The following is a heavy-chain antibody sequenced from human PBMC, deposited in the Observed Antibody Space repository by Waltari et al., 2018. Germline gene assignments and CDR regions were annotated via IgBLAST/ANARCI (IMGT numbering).Heavy chain of an antibody. J-gene: IGHJ3*02. V-gene: IGHV4-59*01. CDR1: GGSISSYY. CDR3: ARSRIVAVTAGASDI. CDR2: IYYSGST. Sequence: QVQLQESGPGLVKPSETLSLTCTVSGGSISSYYWSWIRQPPGKGLEWIGNIYYSGSTNYNPSLKSRVTISVDRSKNQFSLKLSSVTAADTAVYYCARSRIVAVTAGASDIWGQGTMVTVSS. D-gene: IGHD2-21*02.